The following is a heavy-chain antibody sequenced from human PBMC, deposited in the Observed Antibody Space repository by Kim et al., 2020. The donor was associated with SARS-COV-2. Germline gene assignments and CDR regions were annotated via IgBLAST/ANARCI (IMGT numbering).Heavy chain of an antibody. Sequence: SETLSLTCAVSGGSISSSNWWSWVRQPPGKGLEWIGEIYHSGSTNYNPSLKSRVTISVDKSKNQFSLKLSSVTAADTAVYYCARLYIPAAIGDDAFDIWGQGTMVTVSS. J-gene: IGHJ3*02. D-gene: IGHD2-2*02. CDR3: ARLYIPAAIGDDAFDI. V-gene: IGHV4-4*02. CDR1: GGSISSSNW. CDR2: IYHSGST.